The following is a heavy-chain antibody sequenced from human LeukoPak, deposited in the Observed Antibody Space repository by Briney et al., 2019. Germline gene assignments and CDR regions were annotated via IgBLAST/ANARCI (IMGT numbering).Heavy chain of an antibody. D-gene: IGHD3-10*01. Sequence: PGGSLRLSCTASGFTFSSHAMTWVRQAPGKGLEWGSSITGSSGSTFYAASVKGRFTISRDKSKNTLSLQMNSLRAEDTAVYYCARDPYYGSGKYYHGMDLWGRGTTVTVSS. V-gene: IGHV3-23*01. CDR2: ITGSSGST. J-gene: IGHJ6*02. CDR1: GFTFSSHA. CDR3: ARDPYYGSGKYYHGMDL.